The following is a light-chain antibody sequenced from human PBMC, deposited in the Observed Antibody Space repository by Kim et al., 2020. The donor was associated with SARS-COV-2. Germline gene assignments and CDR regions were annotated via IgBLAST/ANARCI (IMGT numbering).Light chain of an antibody. CDR2: GAS. J-gene: IGKJ4*01. V-gene: IGKV3-15*01. Sequence: EKVMTQSPATLSVSPGERATLSCRASQSVNINLAWYQQKPGQAPRLLIYGASTRATGIPARFSGSGSGTEFTLTISSLQSEDFVVYYCQQYNDFPLTFGGGTKVEIK. CDR1: QSVNIN. CDR3: QQYNDFPLT.